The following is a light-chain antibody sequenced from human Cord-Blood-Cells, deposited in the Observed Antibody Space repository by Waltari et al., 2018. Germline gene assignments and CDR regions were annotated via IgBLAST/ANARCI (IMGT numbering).Light chain of an antibody. CDR1: SSDVGGYNY. CDR3: SSYTSSSTFVV. J-gene: IGLJ3*02. CDR2: DVS. V-gene: IGLV2-14*03. Sequence: QSALTQPASVSGSPGQSITISCTGTSSDVGGYNYVSCYQHHPGKAPKLIIYDVSNRPSGVSNRFSGSKSGNTASLTISGLQAEDEADYYCSSYTSSSTFVVFGGGTKLTVL.